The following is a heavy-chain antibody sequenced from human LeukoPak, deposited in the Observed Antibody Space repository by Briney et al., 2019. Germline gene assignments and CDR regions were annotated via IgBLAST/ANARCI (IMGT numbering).Heavy chain of an antibody. J-gene: IGHJ3*02. CDR2: INWNGGST. CDR3: ARETASGSYPGAFDI. D-gene: IGHD1-26*01. CDR1: GFTFDDYG. Sequence: TGGPLRLSCAASGFTFDDYGMSWVRQAPGKGLEWVSGINWNGGSTGYADSVKGRFTISRDNAKNSLYLQMNSLRAEDTALYYCARETASGSYPGAFDIWGQGTMVTVSS. V-gene: IGHV3-20*04.